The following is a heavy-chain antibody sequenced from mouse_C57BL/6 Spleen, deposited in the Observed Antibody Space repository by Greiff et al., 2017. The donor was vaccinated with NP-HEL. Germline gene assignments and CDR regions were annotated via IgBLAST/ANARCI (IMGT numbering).Heavy chain of an antibody. CDR2: IWGDGST. D-gene: IGHD2-4*01. V-gene: IGHV2-3*01. CDR3: AKPKRDYDYDVDYAMDY. Sequence: VQLQESGPGLVAPSQSLSITCTVSGFSLTSYGVSWVRQPPGKGLEWLGVIWGDGSTNYHSAPISRLSISKDNSKSQVFLKLNSLQTDDTATYYCAKPKRDYDYDVDYAMDYWGQGTSVTVSS. J-gene: IGHJ4*01. CDR1: GFSLTSYG.